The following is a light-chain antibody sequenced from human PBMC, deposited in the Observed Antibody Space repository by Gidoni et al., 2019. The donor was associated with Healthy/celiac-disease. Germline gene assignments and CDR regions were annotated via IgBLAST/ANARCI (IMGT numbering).Light chain of an antibody. CDR2: LGS. CDR1: QSLLHRNGYNY. Sequence: DIVMTQSPLSLPVTPGEPASISCRSSQSLLHRNGYNYLDWYLQKPGQSPQLLIYLGSNRASGVPSRFSGSGSGTDFTLKISRVEAEDFGVYYCMQALQTPWTFXXXTKVEIK. J-gene: IGKJ1*01. V-gene: IGKV2-28*01. CDR3: MQALQTPWT.